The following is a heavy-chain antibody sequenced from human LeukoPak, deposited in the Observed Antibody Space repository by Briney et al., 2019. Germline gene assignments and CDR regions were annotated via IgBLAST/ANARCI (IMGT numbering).Heavy chain of an antibody. D-gene: IGHD2-2*01. CDR3: ARDGAMADCSSTSCSFDY. CDR1: GCTLSSYA. J-gene: IGHJ4*02. Sequence: GASVKLSCKASGCTLSSYAISWVRQAPGQGLEWMGGIIPIFGTANYAQKFQGRVTITADESTSTAYMELSSLRSEDTAVYYCARDGAMADCSSTSCSFDYWGQGTLVTVSS. CDR2: IIPIFGTA. V-gene: IGHV1-69*13.